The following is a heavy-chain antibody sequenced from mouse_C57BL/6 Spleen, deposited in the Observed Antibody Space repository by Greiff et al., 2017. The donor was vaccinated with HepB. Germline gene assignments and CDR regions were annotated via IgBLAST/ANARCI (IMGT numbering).Heavy chain of an antibody. CDR2: ISDGGSYT. D-gene: IGHD2-3*01. J-gene: IGHJ4*01. CDR1: GFTFSSYA. Sequence: EVKLVESGGGLVKPGGSLKLSCAASGFTFSSYAMSWVRQTPEKRLEWVATISDGGSYTYYPDNVKGRFTISRDNAKNNLYLQMSHLKSEDTAMYYCARVRGWYYAMDYWGQGTSVTVSS. CDR3: ARVRGWYYAMDY. V-gene: IGHV5-4*03.